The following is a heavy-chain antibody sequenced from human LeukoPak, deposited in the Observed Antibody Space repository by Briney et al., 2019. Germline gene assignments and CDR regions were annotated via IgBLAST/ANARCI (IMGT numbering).Heavy chain of an antibody. J-gene: IGHJ3*02. CDR2: ISYDGSNK. CDR3: AKDRSTYYYDSSGFYPDAFDI. V-gene: IGHV3-30*18. CDR1: GFTFRSYG. Sequence: PGRSLRLSCAASGFTFRSYGIHWVRQAPGKGLEWVAAISYDGSNKYYADSVKGRFTISRDNPKNTLYLQMNSLRVEDTAVYYCAKDRSTYYYDSSGFYPDAFDIWGQGTMVTVSS. D-gene: IGHD3-22*01.